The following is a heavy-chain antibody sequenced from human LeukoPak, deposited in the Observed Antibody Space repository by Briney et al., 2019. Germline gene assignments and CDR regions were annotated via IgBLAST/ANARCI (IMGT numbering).Heavy chain of an antibody. CDR2: INPNSGGT. CDR3: ARDLFDYGDNNWFDP. CDR1: GYTFTGYY. V-gene: IGHV1-2*06. D-gene: IGHD4-17*01. J-gene: IGHJ5*02. Sequence: ASVKVSCKASGYTFTGYYMHWVRQAPGQGLEWMGRINPNSGGTKYAQKFQGRVTMTRDTSISTAYMELSRLRSDDTAVYYCARDLFDYGDNNWFDPWGQGTLVTVSS.